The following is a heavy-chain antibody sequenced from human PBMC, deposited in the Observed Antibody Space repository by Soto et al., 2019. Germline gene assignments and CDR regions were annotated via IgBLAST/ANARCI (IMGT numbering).Heavy chain of an antibody. J-gene: IGHJ4*02. Sequence: SEKLSLTCTVSGGSISRHYWSWIRQPAGKGLEWIGRIYTSGSTNYNPSLKSRVTMSVDTSKNQFSLKLSSVTAADTAVYYCASDRDHDEFDYRAQGSTVPVSS. CDR2: IYTSGST. V-gene: IGHV4-4*07. D-gene: IGHD1-1*01. CDR3: ASDRDHDEFDY. CDR1: GGSISRHY.